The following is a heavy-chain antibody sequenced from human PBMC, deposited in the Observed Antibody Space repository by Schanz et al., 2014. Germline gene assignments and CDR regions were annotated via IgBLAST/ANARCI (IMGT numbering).Heavy chain of an antibody. Sequence: QVQLVESGGGVVQPGTSLRLSCAASGFTFRGHAMHWVRQAPGQGLEKVAVTSTDGTKTYYAASVRGRFTISRDNSKKKGEVQMNSLSEDDEEGEEGTRDRGALINHNDALHLWAHWTMVSVSS. D-gene: IGHD3-16*01. J-gene: IGHJ3*01. V-gene: IGHV3-30*04. CDR1: GFTFRGHA. CDR3: TRDRGALINHNDALHL. CDR2: TSTDGTKT.